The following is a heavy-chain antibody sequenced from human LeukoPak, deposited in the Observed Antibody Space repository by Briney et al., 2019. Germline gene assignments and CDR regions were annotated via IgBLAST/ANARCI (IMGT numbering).Heavy chain of an antibody. CDR1: GFTFSSYG. CDR3: AKLTSYSRSWYRWFAP. Sequence: GGSLRLSCAASGFTFSSYGMHWVRQAPGKGLEWVAFIRYDGSNKYYADSVKGRFTISRDNSKNTLYLQMNSLRAEDTAVSYCAKLTSYSRSWYRWFAPWGQRTLVTVSS. V-gene: IGHV3-30*02. CDR2: IRYDGSNK. D-gene: IGHD6-13*01. J-gene: IGHJ5*02.